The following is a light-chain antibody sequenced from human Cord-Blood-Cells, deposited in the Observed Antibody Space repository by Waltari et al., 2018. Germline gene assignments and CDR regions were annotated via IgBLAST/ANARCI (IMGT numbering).Light chain of an antibody. J-gene: IGLJ2*01. Sequence: QSALTQPASVSGSPGQSITISCTGTSSDGGSYNLVSGYQQHPGKAPKLMIYEGSKRPSGVSNRFSGCKSCNTASLTIAGLQAEDEADYYCCSYAGSSTVVFGGGTKLTVL. CDR3: CSYAGSSTVV. V-gene: IGLV2-23*01. CDR1: SSDGGSYNL. CDR2: EGS.